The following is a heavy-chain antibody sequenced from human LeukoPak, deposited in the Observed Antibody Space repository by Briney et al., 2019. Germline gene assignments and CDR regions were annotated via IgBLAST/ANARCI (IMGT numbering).Heavy chain of an antibody. Sequence: SQTLSLTCTVSGGSISSGDYYWSWIRQPPGKGLEWIGYIHYSGSTYYNPSLKSRVTVSVDTSKNQFSLKLSSVTAADTAVYYCARYRAVAGIDYWGQGTLVTVSS. V-gene: IGHV4-30-4*01. D-gene: IGHD6-19*01. CDR2: IHYSGST. J-gene: IGHJ4*02. CDR1: GGSISSGDYY. CDR3: ARYRAVAGIDY.